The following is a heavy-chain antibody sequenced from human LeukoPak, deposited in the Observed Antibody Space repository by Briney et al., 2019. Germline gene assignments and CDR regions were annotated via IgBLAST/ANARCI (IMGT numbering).Heavy chain of an antibody. V-gene: IGHV3-23*01. J-gene: IGHJ4*02. D-gene: IGHD2-2*01. CDR3: AKEIGPAAPR. CDR1: GFTFSIYA. CDR2: ISGSADST. Sequence: PGGSLRLSCAASGFTFSIYAMSWVRQAPGRGLEWVSAISGSADSTYYADSVKGRFTISRDNSKNTLYLQMNCLRAEDTAVYYCAKEIGPAAPRWGQGTLVTVSS.